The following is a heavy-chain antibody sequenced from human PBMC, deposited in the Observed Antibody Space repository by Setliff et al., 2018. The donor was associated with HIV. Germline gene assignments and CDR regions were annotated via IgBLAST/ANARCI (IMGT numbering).Heavy chain of an antibody. J-gene: IGHJ6*03. CDR2: INAGNGNT. V-gene: IGHV1-3*01. CDR3: ARAYNIWSDYNCYYSYFMGV. D-gene: IGHD3-3*01. Sequence: ASVKVSCKASGYTFTSYAMHWVRQAPGQRLEWMGWINAGNGNTKYSQRFQGRVTITRDTSASTAYMELSSLRSEDTAVYYCARAYNIWSDYNCYYSYFMGVWGKGTAVTVSS. CDR1: GYTFTSYA.